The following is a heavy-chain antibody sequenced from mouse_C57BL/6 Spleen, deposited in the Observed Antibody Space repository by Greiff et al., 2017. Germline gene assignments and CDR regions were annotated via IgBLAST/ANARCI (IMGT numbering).Heavy chain of an antibody. CDR2: IYPGSGNT. CDR3: ATYDGYYYAMDY. CDR1: GYTFTDYY. D-gene: IGHD2-3*01. J-gene: IGHJ4*01. Sequence: QVQLQQSGAELVRPGASVKLSCKASGYTFTDYYINWVKQRPGQGLEWIARIYPGSGNTYYNEKFKGKATLTAEKSSSTAYMQLSSLTSENSAVYFCATYDGYYYAMDYWGQGTSVTVSS. V-gene: IGHV1-76*01.